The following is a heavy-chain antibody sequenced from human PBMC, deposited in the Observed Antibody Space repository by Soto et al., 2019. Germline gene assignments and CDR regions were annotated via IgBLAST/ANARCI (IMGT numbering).Heavy chain of an antibody. CDR2: IYHSGST. CDR3: ARAGGLGAVAVDY. J-gene: IGHJ4*02. Sequence: QLQLQESGSGLVKPSQTLSLTCAVSGGSISSGGYSWSWIRQPPGKGLEWIGYIYHSGSTYYNPPLQRRVTISVDRYKNQFSLKLSSVTAADTAVYYCARAGGLGAVAVDYWGQGTLVTVSS. D-gene: IGHD6-19*01. V-gene: IGHV4-30-2*01. CDR1: GGSISSGGYS.